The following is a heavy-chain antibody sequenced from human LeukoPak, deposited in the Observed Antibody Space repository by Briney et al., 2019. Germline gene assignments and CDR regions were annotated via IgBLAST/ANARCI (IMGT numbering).Heavy chain of an antibody. CDR1: GYTFTSYD. J-gene: IGHJ5*02. V-gene: IGHV1-8*01. D-gene: IGHD3-10*01. CDR2: MDPNSGNT. Sequence: VASVTVSFKASGYTFTSYDINWVRQATGQGLEWMGWMDPNSGNTGYAQKFQGRVTMTRNTSTSTAYMELSSLRSEDTAVYYCARGRILWFGANHWFDPWGQGTLVTVSS. CDR3: ARGRILWFGANHWFDP.